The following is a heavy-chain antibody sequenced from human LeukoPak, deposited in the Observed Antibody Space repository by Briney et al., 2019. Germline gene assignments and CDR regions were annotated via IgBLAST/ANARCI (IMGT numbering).Heavy chain of an antibody. Sequence: GGSLRLSCAASGFTSSSYAMSWVRQAPGKALEWVSGISWNSGSIGYADSVKGRFTISRDNAKNSLYLQMNSLRAEDTAVYYCASWRSRAYYYYYMDVWGKGTTVTVSS. D-gene: IGHD3-16*01. J-gene: IGHJ6*03. V-gene: IGHV3-9*02. CDR3: ASWRSRAYYYYYMDV. CDR2: ISWNSGSI. CDR1: GFTSSSYA.